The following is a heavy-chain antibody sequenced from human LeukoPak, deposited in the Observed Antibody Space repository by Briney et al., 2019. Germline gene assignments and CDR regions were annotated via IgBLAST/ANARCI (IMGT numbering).Heavy chain of an antibody. Sequence: GGSLRLSCAASGFTLSDYAMYWVRQAPGKGLVWVSRFTADGSSTIYADSVMGRSTVSRDIAKNTLYPQMYSLRAEDTAVYYCARAQMGTPTDCWGQGTLVTVSS. CDR3: ARAQMGTPTDC. CDR2: FTADGSST. D-gene: IGHD1-14*01. CDR1: GFTLSDYA. J-gene: IGHJ4*02. V-gene: IGHV3-74*01.